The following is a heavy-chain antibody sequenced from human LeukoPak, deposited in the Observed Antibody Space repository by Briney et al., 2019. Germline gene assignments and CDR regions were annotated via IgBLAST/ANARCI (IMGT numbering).Heavy chain of an antibody. V-gene: IGHV1-69*05. J-gene: IGHJ6*02. CDR1: GGTFSSYA. D-gene: IGHD5-18*01. CDR2: IIPIFGTA. Sequence: SVKVSCKASGGTFSSYAISWVRQAPGQGLEWMGGIIPIFGTANYAQKFQGRVTITTDESTSTAYMELSSLRSEDTAVYYCASLKLSPGDYYYGMDVWGQGTTVTVSS. CDR3: ASLKLSPGDYYYGMDV.